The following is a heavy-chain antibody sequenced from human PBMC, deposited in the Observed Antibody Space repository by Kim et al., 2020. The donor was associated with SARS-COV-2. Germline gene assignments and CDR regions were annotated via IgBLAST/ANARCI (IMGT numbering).Heavy chain of an antibody. J-gene: IGHJ4*02. CDR2: ISGSGGST. CDR3: AKGSGDYLYYFDF. V-gene: IGHV3-23*01. Sequence: GGSLRLSCAVSGFTFMHYAMSWVRQAPGEGLEWVSTISGSGGSTFYADSVRGRFTISRDNSKNTLYLQLNSVGAEDTAIYYCAKGSGDYLYYFDFWGQGTLLRVSS. D-gene: IGHD4-17*01. CDR1: GFTFMHYA.